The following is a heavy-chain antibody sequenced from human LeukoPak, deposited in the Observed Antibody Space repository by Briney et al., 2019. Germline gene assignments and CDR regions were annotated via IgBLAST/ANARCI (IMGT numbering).Heavy chain of an antibody. Sequence: PSQTLSLTCTVSGGSINSGDYYWSWIRQPPRKGLEWIGYIYYSGSTYYNPSLKSRVTISVDTSKNQFSLKLGSVTAADTAVYYCARWGMATGSDYWGQGTLVTVSS. V-gene: IGHV4-30-4*01. CDR1: GGSINSGDYY. J-gene: IGHJ4*02. D-gene: IGHD5-24*01. CDR3: ARWGMATGSDY. CDR2: IYYSGST.